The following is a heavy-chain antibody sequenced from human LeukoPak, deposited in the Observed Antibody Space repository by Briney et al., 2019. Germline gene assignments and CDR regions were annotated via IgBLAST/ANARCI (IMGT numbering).Heavy chain of an antibody. CDR3: ARVRGSGIGMDY. V-gene: IGHV1-2*02. CDR2: NNPNSGGT. D-gene: IGHD3-10*01. CDR1: GYTFTGYY. J-gene: IGHJ4*02. Sequence: GASVKVSCKASGYTFTGYYMHWVRQAPGQGLEWMGWNNPNSGGTNYAQKFQGRVTMTRDTSISTAYMELSRLRSDDTAVYYCARVRGSGIGMDYWGQGTLVTVSS.